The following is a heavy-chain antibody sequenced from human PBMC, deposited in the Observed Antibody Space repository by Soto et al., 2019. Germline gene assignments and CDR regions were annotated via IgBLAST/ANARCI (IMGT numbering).Heavy chain of an antibody. V-gene: IGHV1-24*01. CDR2: FDPEDGET. CDR1: GYTLTELS. Sequence: ASVKVSCKVSGYTLTELSMHWVRQAPGKGLEWMGGFDPEDGETIYAQKFQGRVTMTEDTSTDTAYMELSSLRSEDTAVYYCATVSGYDSSGYPLISMDVWGQGTTVTVSS. D-gene: IGHD3-22*01. CDR3: ATVSGYDSSGYPLISMDV. J-gene: IGHJ6*02.